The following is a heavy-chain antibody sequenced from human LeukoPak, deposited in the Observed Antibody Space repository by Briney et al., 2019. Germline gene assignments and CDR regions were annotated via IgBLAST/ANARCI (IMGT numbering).Heavy chain of an antibody. Sequence: GGSLRLSCAASEFSVGSNYMTWVRQAPGKGLEWVSLIYSGGSTYYADSVKGRFTISRDNAKNTLYLQMNSLRVEDTAIYYCARVGPDTRGWELTGFDYWGQGTLVTVSS. CDR1: EFSVGSNY. D-gene: IGHD1-26*01. V-gene: IGHV3-66*01. CDR2: IYSGGST. J-gene: IGHJ4*02. CDR3: ARVGPDTRGWELTGFDY.